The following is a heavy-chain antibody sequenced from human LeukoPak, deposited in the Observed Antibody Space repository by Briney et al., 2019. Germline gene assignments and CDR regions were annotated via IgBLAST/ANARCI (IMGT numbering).Heavy chain of an antibody. CDR3: ARDGYSAIDY. V-gene: IGHV4-59*01. Sequence: SETLSLTCTVSGGSIGSFYWNWIRQPPGKGLEWIGYVYYSGSTNYNPSLKSRVTISVDTSKKQFSLKLTSVTAADTAVYYCARDGYSAIDYWGQGTLVTVSS. D-gene: IGHD1-26*01. CDR1: GGSIGSFY. J-gene: IGHJ4*02. CDR2: VYYSGST.